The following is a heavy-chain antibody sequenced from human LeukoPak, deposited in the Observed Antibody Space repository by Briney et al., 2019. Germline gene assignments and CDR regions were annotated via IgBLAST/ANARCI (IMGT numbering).Heavy chain of an antibody. D-gene: IGHD6-19*01. V-gene: IGHV1-8*01. CDR2: MNPNSGNT. J-gene: IGHJ4*02. Sequence: ASLKVSCKASGYTFTSCDINWVRQATGQGLEWMGWMNPNSGNTGYGQSFQGRITMTRDISIGTAYMELSNLTSEDTAISYCTRGSSGRRDNWGQGTLVTVSA. CDR1: GYTFTSCD. CDR3: TRGSSGRRDN.